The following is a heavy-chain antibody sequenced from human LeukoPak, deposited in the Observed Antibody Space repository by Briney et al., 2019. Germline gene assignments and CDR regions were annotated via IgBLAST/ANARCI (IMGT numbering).Heavy chain of an antibody. J-gene: IGHJ3*02. V-gene: IGHV5-51*01. Sequence: GESLKISCKGSGYSFTSYWIGWVRPMPGKGLEWMGIIYPGASDTRYSPSFQGQVTISADKSISTAYLQWSSLKASDTAMYYCAGPTRYYYDSSGYYYLDAFDIWGQGTMVTVSS. CDR3: AGPTRYYYDSSGYYYLDAFDI. CDR1: GYSFTSYW. CDR2: IYPGASDT. D-gene: IGHD3-22*01.